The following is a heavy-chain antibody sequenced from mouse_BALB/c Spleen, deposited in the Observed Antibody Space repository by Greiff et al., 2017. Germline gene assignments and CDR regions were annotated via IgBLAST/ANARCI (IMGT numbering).Heavy chain of an antibody. D-gene: IGHD1-1*01. CDR3: ARGHYGSSYVGYAMDY. CDR1: GYTFTDYN. Sequence: VQLKQSGPELVKPGASVKIPCKASGYTFTDYNMDWVKQSHGKSLEWIGDINPNNGGTIYNQKFKGKATLTVDKSSSTAYMELRSLTSEDTAVYYCARGHYGSSYVGYAMDYWGQGTSVTVSS. V-gene: IGHV1-18*01. CDR2: INPNNGGT. J-gene: IGHJ4*01.